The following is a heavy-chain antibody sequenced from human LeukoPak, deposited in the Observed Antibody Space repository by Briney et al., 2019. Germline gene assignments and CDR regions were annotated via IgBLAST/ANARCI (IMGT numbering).Heavy chain of an antibody. Sequence: GRSLRVSCATSGFTFSYSSMHWVRQAPGKGLEWVAFISYDGLNKFYADSIKGRFSISRDNSKNVLYLQMDSLRAEDTALYYCARENSGNDEGTYFFDYWGRGTLVTVSS. CDR2: ISYDGLNK. CDR1: GFTFSYSS. V-gene: IGHV3-30*04. CDR3: ARENSGNDEGTYFFDY. D-gene: IGHD4-23*01. J-gene: IGHJ4*02.